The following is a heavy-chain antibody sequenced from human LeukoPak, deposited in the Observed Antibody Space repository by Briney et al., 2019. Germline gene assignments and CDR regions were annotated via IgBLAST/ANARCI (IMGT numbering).Heavy chain of an antibody. Sequence: SETLSLTCTVSGGSISSSSYYWGWIRQPPGKGLEWIGSIYYSGSTYYNPSLKSRVTISVDTSKNQFSLKLSSVTAADTAVYYCASNRDGYNDWYFDLWGRGTLVTVSS. CDR2: IYYSGST. D-gene: IGHD5-24*01. J-gene: IGHJ2*01. V-gene: IGHV4-39*01. CDR1: GGSISSSSYY. CDR3: ASNRDGYNDWYFDL.